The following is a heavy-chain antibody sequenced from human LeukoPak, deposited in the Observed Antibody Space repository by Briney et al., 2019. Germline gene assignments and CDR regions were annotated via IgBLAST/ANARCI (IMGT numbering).Heavy chain of an antibody. D-gene: IGHD6-13*01. CDR3: AKGIAAGWDY. CDR1: GFTFSNYW. Sequence: GGSLRLSCAASGFTFSNYWMNWVRQAPGKGLEWVANIKQDGSVKYYVDSVKGRFTISRDNAKNSLYLQMNSLRAEDTALYYCAKGIAAGWDYWGQGTLVTVSS. J-gene: IGHJ4*02. CDR2: IKQDGSVK. V-gene: IGHV3-7*03.